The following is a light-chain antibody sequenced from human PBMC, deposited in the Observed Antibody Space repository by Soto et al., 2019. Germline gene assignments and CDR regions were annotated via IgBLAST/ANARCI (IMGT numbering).Light chain of an antibody. CDR3: QQYGSFIT. CDR2: GAS. Sequence: EIVVTQSPATLSVSPGERATLSCRASQSVRSNLAWYQQKPGQSPRLLIYGASTRATGIPARFSGSGSGTDFTLTISRLEPEDFAVYYCQQYGSFITFGQGTRLEIK. J-gene: IGKJ5*01. V-gene: IGKV3-15*01. CDR1: QSVRSN.